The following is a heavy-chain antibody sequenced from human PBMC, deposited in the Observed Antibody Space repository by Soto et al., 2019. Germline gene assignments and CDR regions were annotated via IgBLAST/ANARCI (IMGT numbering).Heavy chain of an antibody. Sequence: ASVKVSCKASGYSFSGYYMYWVRQAPGQGLEWMGWINPNSGGTNYAQKFQGRVTMTRDTSISTAYMELSRLRSDDTAVYYCAREWNCSGGSCYPYYYYYGMDVWGQGNTVTVS. D-gene: IGHD2-15*01. V-gene: IGHV1-2*02. J-gene: IGHJ6*02. CDR3: AREWNCSGGSCYPYYYYYGMDV. CDR1: GYSFSGYY. CDR2: INPNSGGT.